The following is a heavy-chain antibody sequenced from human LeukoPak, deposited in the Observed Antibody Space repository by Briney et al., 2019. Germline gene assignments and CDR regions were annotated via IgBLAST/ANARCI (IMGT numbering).Heavy chain of an antibody. J-gene: IGHJ4*02. D-gene: IGHD3-9*01. CDR2: IIPIFGTA. CDR1: GGTFSSYA. Sequence: ASVKVSCKSSGGTFSSYAISWVRQAPGQGLEWMGGIIPIFGTANYAQKFQGRVTITTDESTSTAYMELSSLRSEDTAVYYCARGEDYDILTGYLHDFDYRGQGTLVTVSS. CDR3: ARGEDYDILTGYLHDFDY. V-gene: IGHV1-69*05.